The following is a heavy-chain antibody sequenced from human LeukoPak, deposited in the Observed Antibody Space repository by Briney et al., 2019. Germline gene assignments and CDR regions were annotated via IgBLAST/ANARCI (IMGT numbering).Heavy chain of an antibody. CDR1: GGSISSSSYY. V-gene: IGHV4-39*01. D-gene: IGHD3-22*01. CDR2: IYYSGST. CDR3: ARHGFTMTPGAFDI. J-gene: IGHJ3*02. Sequence: SETLSLTCTVSGGSISSSSYYWGWIRQPPGKGLEWIGSIYYSGSTYYNPSLKSRVTISVDTSKNQFSLKLSSVTAADTAAYYCARHGFTMTPGAFDIWGQGTMVTVSS.